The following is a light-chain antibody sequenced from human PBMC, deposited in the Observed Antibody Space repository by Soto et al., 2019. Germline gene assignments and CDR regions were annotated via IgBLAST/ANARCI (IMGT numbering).Light chain of an antibody. CDR3: QQRSNWPPYT. J-gene: IGKJ2*01. V-gene: IGKV3-11*01. CDR2: DAS. Sequence: EIVLTQSPATLSLSPGERATLSCRASQSVSSYVAWYQQKPGQAPRLLIYDASNRATGIPARFSGSGSGTDFTLTISSLEPEDFAVYYCQQRSNWPPYTFGQGPKLEIK. CDR1: QSVSSY.